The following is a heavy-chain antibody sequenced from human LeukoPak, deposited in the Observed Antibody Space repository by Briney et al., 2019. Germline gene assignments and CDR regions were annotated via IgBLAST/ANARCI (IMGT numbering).Heavy chain of an antibody. CDR1: GGSISSGGYY. Sequence: SQTLSLTCTVSGGSISSGGYYWGWIRQHPGKGLEWIGYIYYSGSTYYNPSLKSRVTISVDTSKNQFSLKLSSVTAADTAVYYCASKSQWTSWFDPWGQGTLVTVSS. V-gene: IGHV4-31*03. CDR2: IYYSGST. CDR3: ASKSQWTSWFDP. J-gene: IGHJ5*02. D-gene: IGHD6-19*01.